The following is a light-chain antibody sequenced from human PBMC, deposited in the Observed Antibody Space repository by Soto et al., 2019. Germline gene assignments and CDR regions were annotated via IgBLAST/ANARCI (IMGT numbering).Light chain of an antibody. Sequence: QSARNEPASVSGSPGQSITISCTRTSRSVGSYKLVSWYQQHPGKAPKLIIFEVNKRPSGVSNRFSGSKSVNTASLSISGLQAEDAADYYCYSFTSGNTLYVFGTGTKV. J-gene: IGLJ1*01. V-gene: IGLV2-14*02. CDR1: SRSVGSYKL. CDR3: YSFTSGNTLYV. CDR2: EVN.